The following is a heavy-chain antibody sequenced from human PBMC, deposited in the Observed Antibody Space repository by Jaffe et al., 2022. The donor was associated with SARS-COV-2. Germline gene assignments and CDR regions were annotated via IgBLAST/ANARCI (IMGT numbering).Heavy chain of an antibody. J-gene: IGHJ5*02. CDR1: GFTFSSYA. Sequence: QVQLVESGGGVVQPGRSLRLSCAASGFTFSSYAMHWVRQAPGKGLEWVAVISYDGSNKYYADSVKGRFTISRDNSKNTLYLQMNSLRAEDTAVYYCARGSYDYGDSPPEAWGQGTLVTVSS. CDR3: ARGSYDYGDSPPEA. D-gene: IGHD4-17*01. V-gene: IGHV3-30-3*01. CDR2: ISYDGSNK.